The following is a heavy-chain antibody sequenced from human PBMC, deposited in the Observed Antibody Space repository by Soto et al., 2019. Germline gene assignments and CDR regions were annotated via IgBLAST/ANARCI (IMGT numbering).Heavy chain of an antibody. CDR3: ARARMISSSWPNTASYGMDV. Sequence: PGGSLRLSCAASGFTFSSYGMHWVRQAPGKGPEWVAVIWYDGSNKYYADSVKGRFTISRDNSKNTLYLQMNSLRAEDTAVYYCARARMISSSWPNTASYGMDVWGQGTTVTVSS. CDR1: GFTFSSYG. CDR2: IWYDGSNK. D-gene: IGHD6-13*01. V-gene: IGHV3-33*01. J-gene: IGHJ6*02.